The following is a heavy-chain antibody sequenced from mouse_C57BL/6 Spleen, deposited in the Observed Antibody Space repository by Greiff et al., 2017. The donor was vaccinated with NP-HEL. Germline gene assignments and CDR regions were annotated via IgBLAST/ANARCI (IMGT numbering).Heavy chain of an antibody. V-gene: IGHV1-26*01. D-gene: IGHD1-1*02. CDR3: ARRDYGGDYAMDY. J-gene: IGHJ4*01. CDR1: GYTFTDYY. CDR2: INPNNGGT. Sequence: EVQLQQSGPELVKPGASVKISCKASGYTFTDYYMNWVKQSHGKSLEWIGDINPNNGGTSYNQKFKGKATLTVDKSSSTAYMELRSLTSEDSAVYYCARRDYGGDYAMDYWGQGTSVTVSS.